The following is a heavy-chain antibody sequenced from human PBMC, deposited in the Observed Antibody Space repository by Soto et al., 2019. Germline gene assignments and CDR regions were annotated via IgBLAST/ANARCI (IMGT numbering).Heavy chain of an antibody. J-gene: IGHJ6*02. CDR3: ARGYCSGGSCYSLPCYYYGMDV. CDR2: MNPNSGNT. V-gene: IGHV1-8*01. Sequence: QVQLVQSGAEVKKPGASVKVSCKASGYTFTSYDINWVRQATGQGLEWMGWMNPNSGNTGYAQTFQGRVTMTRNTSISTAYMELSSLRSEDTAVYYCARGYCSGGSCYSLPCYYYGMDVWGQGTTVTVSS. D-gene: IGHD2-15*01. CDR1: GYTFTSYD.